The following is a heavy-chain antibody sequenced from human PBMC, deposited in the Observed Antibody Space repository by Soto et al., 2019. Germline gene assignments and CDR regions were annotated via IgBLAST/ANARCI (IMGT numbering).Heavy chain of an antibody. CDR2: ITDSGDRT. Sequence: GGSLRLSCAASGFTFSSYAMRWVRQAPGKGLEWVSSITDSGDRTNYADSVQGRFTISRDNSESTLFLQMSSLRAEDTAIYYSANHHYAAFYYYMAVWGKGTTVTVSS. CDR3: ANHHYAAFYYYMAV. V-gene: IGHV3-23*01. D-gene: IGHD2-2*01. J-gene: IGHJ6*03. CDR1: GFTFSSYA.